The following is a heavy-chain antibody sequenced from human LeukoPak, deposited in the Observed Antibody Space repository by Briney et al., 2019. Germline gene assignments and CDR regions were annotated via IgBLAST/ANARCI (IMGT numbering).Heavy chain of an antibody. J-gene: IGHJ4*02. CDR1: GFTFSNYE. CDR2: ISSSGSTI. V-gene: IGHV3-48*03. Sequence: GGSLRLSCAASGFTFSNYEMNWVRQAPGKGQEWVSYISSSGSTIYYADSVNGRFPLSRDNPKNSLFLQMNSLRAEDMAVYYCGRVYCGGNCYSPPLPDYWGQGTLVTVSA. CDR3: GRVYCGGNCYSPPLPDY. D-gene: IGHD2-21*02.